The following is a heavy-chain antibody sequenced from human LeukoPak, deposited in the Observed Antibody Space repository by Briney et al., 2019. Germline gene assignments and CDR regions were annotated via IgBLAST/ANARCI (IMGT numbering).Heavy chain of an antibody. Sequence: SETLSLTCTVSGGSISSSSYYWGWIRQPPGKGLEWIGSIYYSGSTYYNPSLKSRVTISVDTSKNQFSLKLSSVTAADTAVYYCARSRSGRPSGNWFDPWGRGTLVTVSS. D-gene: IGHD2-15*01. CDR1: GGSISSSSYY. CDR2: IYYSGST. V-gene: IGHV4-39*07. CDR3: ARSRSGRPSGNWFDP. J-gene: IGHJ5*02.